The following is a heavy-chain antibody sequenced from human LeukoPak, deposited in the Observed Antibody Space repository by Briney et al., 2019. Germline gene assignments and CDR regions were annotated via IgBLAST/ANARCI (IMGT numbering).Heavy chain of an antibody. V-gene: IGHV3-23*01. CDR1: GFTFSVAA. D-gene: IGHD3-3*01. Sequence: GGSLRLSCAASGFTFSVAAMTWVRQAPGKGLEWVSLIGASGESTYYADSVKGRFTISRDDARASLYLQMNSLRAEDTALYYYARLSTVDFWSPFDYWGQGTLVTVSS. CDR3: ARLSTVDFWSPFDY. CDR2: IGASGEST. J-gene: IGHJ4*02.